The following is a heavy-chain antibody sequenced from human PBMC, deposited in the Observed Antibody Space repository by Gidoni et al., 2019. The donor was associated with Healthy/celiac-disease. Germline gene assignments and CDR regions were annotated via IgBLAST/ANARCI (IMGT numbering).Heavy chain of an antibody. CDR1: GFTFSSYD. J-gene: IGHJ4*02. D-gene: IGHD3-10*01. V-gene: IGHV3-13*01. Sequence: EVQLVASGGGLVQPGGSLRLSCAASGFTFSSYDMHWVRQATGKGLEWVSSMGTAGDTYYPGSVKGRVTISRENAKNSMYLQMNSLRAGDTAVYYCARGPTMVRGALPDYWGQGTLVTVSS. CDR2: MGTAGDT. CDR3: ARGPTMVRGALPDY.